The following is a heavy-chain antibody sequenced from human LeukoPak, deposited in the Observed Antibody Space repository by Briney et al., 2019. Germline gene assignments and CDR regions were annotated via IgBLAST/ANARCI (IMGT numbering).Heavy chain of an antibody. Sequence: GGSLRLSCAASGLTLASYWMTWVRQAPGKGLEWVANIKPDSSEKYYVDSVKGRFTISRDNAKNSLFLQMNSLRVEDTAVYYCARDLTYYDFGMDVWGRGTTVTVSS. D-gene: IGHD3-3*01. CDR1: GLTLASYW. CDR3: ARDLTYYDFGMDV. J-gene: IGHJ6*02. CDR2: IKPDSSEK. V-gene: IGHV3-7*01.